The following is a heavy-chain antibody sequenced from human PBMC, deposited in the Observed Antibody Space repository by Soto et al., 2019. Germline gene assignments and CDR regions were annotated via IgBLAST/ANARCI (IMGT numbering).Heavy chain of an antibody. J-gene: IGHJ6*02. V-gene: IGHV5-51*01. CDR3: ARLGYYGSGSYAYYYYGMDV. CDR2: IYPGDSDT. CDR1: GYSFTSYW. D-gene: IGHD3-10*01. Sequence: GESLKISFKGSGYSFTSYWIGWVRPMPGKGLEWMGIIYPGDSDTRYSPSFQGQVTISADKSISTAYLRWSSLKASDTAMYYCARLGYYGSGSYAYYYYGMDVWGQGTTVTVSS.